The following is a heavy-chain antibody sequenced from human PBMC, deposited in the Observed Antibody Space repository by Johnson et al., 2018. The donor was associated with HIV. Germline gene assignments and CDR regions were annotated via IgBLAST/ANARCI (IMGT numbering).Heavy chain of an antibody. CDR1: GFTFSSYA. CDR2: ISGSGGST. D-gene: IGHD2-8*01. Sequence: VQLVESGGGLVQPGGSLRLSCAASGFTFSSYAISWVRQAPGKGLEWVSAISGSGGSTYYADSVKGRFTISRDNAKNSLYLQMNSLIAEDTAVYYSTTDVAWSYAFDIWGQGTMVTVSS. J-gene: IGHJ3*02. V-gene: IGHV3-23*04. CDR3: TTDVAWSYAFDI.